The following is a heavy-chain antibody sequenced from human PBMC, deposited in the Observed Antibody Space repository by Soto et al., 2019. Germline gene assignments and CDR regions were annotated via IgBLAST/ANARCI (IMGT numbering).Heavy chain of an antibody. CDR2: ISYDGSNK. V-gene: IGHV3-30-3*01. CDR1: GFTFSSYA. CDR3: ARPATVTSRLAAFDI. Sequence: LRLSCAASGFTFSSYAMHWVRQAPGKGLEWVAVISYDGSNKYYADSVKGRFTISRDNSKNTLYLQMNSLRAEDTAVYYCARPATVTSRLAAFDIWGQGTMVTVSS. D-gene: IGHD4-17*01. J-gene: IGHJ3*02.